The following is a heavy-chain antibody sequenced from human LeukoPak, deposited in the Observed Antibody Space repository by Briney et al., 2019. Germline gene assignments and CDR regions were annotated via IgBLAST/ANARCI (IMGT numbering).Heavy chain of an antibody. V-gene: IGHV3-23*01. J-gene: IGHJ4*02. CDR2: ISGSGGST. CDR1: GFTFSSSA. Sequence: PGGSLRLSCAASGFTFSSSAMSWVRQAPGRGLGWVSAISGSGGSTYYADSVKGRFTISRDNSKNTLYLQMNSLRAEDTAVYYCARLGQWLVSFDYWGQGTLVTVSS. D-gene: IGHD6-19*01. CDR3: ARLGQWLVSFDY.